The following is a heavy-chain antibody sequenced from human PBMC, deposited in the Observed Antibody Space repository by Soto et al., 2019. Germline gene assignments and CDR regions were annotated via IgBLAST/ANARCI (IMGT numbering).Heavy chain of an antibody. CDR2: ISAYNGNT. CDR3: ARGLSDLYPHDY. D-gene: IGHD2-2*02. CDR1: GYTFTSYG. J-gene: IGHJ4*02. V-gene: IGHV1-18*01. Sequence: QVQLVQSGAEVKKPGASVKVSCKASGYTFTSYGITWVRQAPGQGLEWMGWISAYNGNTNYAQKLQGRVTMTTDTSTNTAYVELRSLRSDETAVDYCARGLSDLYPHDYWGRGTLVTVSS.